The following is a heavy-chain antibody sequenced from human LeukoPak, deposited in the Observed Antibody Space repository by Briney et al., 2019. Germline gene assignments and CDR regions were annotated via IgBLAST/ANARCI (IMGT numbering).Heavy chain of an antibody. CDR1: GGSISSYY. CDR2: IYYSGST. D-gene: IGHD6-19*01. Sequence: SETLSLTCTVSGGSISSYYWSWIRQPPGKGLEWIGYIYYSGSTNYNPSLKSRVTKSVDTSKNQFSLKLSSVTAADTAVYYCARSSGWYIDYWGQGTLVTVSS. J-gene: IGHJ4*02. CDR3: ARSSGWYIDY. V-gene: IGHV4-59*01.